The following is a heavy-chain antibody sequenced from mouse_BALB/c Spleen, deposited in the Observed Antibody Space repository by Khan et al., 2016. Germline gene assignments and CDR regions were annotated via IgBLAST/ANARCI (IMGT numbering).Heavy chain of an antibody. CDR2: IYPSDSYT. CDR3: TRSGGSAYHY. CDR1: GYIFTSYW. Sequence: QVQLQQPGAELVKPGASVKLSCKASGYIFTSYWLNWVKQRPGQGLEWIGDIYPSDSYTNYNQKFKDRAALTVDRSSSTAYMQLSSPTSEDSAVYYCTRSGGSAYHYWGQGTALTVSA. V-gene: IGHV1-69*02. J-gene: IGHJ2*01. D-gene: IGHD1-1*01.